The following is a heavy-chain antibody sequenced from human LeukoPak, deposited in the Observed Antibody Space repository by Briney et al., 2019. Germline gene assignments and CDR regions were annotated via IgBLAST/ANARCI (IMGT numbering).Heavy chain of an antibody. CDR2: INPNSGGT. CDR3: ARVGSGRWFDP. V-gene: IGHV1-2*02. Sequence: AASVKVSCKASGYTFTGYYMDWVRQAPGQGLEWMGWINPNSGGTNYAQRFQGRVTMIRDTSISTAYMELSRLISDDTAVYYCARVGSGRWFDPWGQGTLVTVSS. CDR1: GYTFTGYY. J-gene: IGHJ5*02. D-gene: IGHD3-10*01.